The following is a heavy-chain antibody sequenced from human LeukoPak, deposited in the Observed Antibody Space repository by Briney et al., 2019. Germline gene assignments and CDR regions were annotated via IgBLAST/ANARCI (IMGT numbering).Heavy chain of an antibody. V-gene: IGHV4-61*02. J-gene: IGHJ4*02. Sequence: SQTLSLTCTVSGGSISSGSYYWSWIRQPAGKGLEWIGRIYTSGSTNYNPSLKSRVTISVDTSKNQFSLKLSSVTAADTAVYYCAGTQTYYGSGSYNFDYWGQGTLVTVSS. CDR1: GGSISSGSYY. D-gene: IGHD3-10*01. CDR3: AGTQTYYGSGSYNFDY. CDR2: IYTSGST.